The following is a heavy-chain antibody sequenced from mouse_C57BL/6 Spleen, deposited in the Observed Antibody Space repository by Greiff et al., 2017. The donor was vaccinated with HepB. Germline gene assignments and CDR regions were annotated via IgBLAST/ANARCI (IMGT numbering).Heavy chain of an antibody. CDR1: GFTFSDYG. D-gene: IGHD3-3*01. J-gene: IGHJ2*01. V-gene: IGHV5-17*01. CDR3: ARTVGQGSFDY. Sequence: EVKLMESGGGLVKPGGSLKLSCAASGFTFSDYGMHWVRQAPEKGLEWVAYISSGSSTIYSADTVKGRFTISRDNAKNTLFLQMTSLRSEDTAMYYGARTVGQGSFDYWGQGTTLTVSS. CDR2: ISSGSSTI.